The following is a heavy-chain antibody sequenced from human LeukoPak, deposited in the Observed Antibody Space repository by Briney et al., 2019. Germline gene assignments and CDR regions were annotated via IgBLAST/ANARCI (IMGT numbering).Heavy chain of an antibody. CDR1: GFTFSDYY. Sequence: GGSLRLSCAASGFTFSDYYMSWIRQAPGKGLAWVSYISNSGSATYYADSVKGRFTISRDNAKNSLYLQMNSLRAEDTAVYYCAKAAREDYTVTTFIDYWGQGTLVTVSS. J-gene: IGHJ4*02. V-gene: IGHV3-11*01. CDR2: ISNSGSAT. D-gene: IGHD4-17*01. CDR3: AKAAREDYTVTTFIDY.